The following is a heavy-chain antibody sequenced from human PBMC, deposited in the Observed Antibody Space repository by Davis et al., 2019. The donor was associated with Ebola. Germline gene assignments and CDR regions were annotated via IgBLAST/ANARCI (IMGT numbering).Heavy chain of an antibody. CDR2: IKSKTDGGTT. V-gene: IGHV3-15*07. CDR1: GFTFSNAW. Sequence: GGSLRLSCAASGFTFSNAWMNWVRQAPGKGLEWVGRIKSKTDGGTTDYAAPVKGRFTISRDDSKNTLYLQMNSLRAEDTAVYYCARDADSSSFYYYGMDVWGQGTTVTVSS. J-gene: IGHJ6*02. CDR3: ARDADSSSFYYYGMDV. D-gene: IGHD6-6*01.